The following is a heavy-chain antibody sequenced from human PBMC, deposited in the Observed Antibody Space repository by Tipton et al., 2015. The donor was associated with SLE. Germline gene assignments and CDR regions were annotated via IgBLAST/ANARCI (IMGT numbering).Heavy chain of an antibody. CDR2: INCNTGVT. CDR1: GYTFTDYY. V-gene: IGHV1-2*02. Sequence: QLVQSGAEVKKPGASVKVSCKASGYTFTDYYIHWVRQAPGQGLEWMGWINCNTGVTNYARRFQGRVTMTTDTSTSTAYMELRSLRSDDTAVYYCAKDRIAVVRMGAANFWGQGTPVTVSS. J-gene: IGHJ4*02. CDR3: AKDRIAVVRMGAANF. D-gene: IGHD4-23*01.